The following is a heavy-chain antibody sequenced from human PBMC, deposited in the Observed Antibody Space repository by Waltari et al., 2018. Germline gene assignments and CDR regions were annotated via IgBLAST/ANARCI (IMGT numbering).Heavy chain of an antibody. CDR1: ADFPSDDH. CDR2: RRNTGGT. CDR3: ARVPTRYYDSLGWGFFDQ. V-gene: IGHV4-59*08. J-gene: IGHJ4*02. Sequence: HVQLQESGPGLVKPSETLPLTCPVSADFPSDDHWTWLRQAPGKGLEWIAYRRNTGGTKCTPSLESRVTVSAVTSKKHFSLRLTSVTAADTAVYYCARVPTRYYDSLGWGFFDQWGQGILVTVSS. D-gene: IGHD3-22*01.